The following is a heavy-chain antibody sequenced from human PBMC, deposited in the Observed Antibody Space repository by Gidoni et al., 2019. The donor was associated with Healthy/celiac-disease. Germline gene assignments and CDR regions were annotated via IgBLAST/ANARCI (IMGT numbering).Heavy chain of an antibody. CDR2: IWYDGSNK. CDR1: GFTFSSYG. J-gene: IGHJ5*02. Sequence: QVQLVESGGGVVQPGRSLRLSCAASGFTFSSYGMHWVRQAPGKGLEWVAVIWYDGSNKYYADSVKGRFTISRDNSKNTLYLQMNSLRAEDTAVYYCARETYYYGSGSEDWFDPWGQGTLVTVSS. CDR3: ARETYYYGSGSEDWFDP. D-gene: IGHD3-10*01. V-gene: IGHV3-33*01.